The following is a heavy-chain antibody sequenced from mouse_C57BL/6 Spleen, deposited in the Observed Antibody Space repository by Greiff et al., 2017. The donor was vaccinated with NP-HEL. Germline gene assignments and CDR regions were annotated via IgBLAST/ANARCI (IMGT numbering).Heavy chain of an antibody. CDR1: GFTFSSYA. Sequence: EVQGVESGGGLVKPGGSLKLSCAASGFTFSSYAMSWVRQTPEKRLEWVATISDGGSYTYYPDNVKGRFTISRDNAKNNLYLQMSHLKSEDTAMYYCAREDAWFAYWGQGTLVTVSA. V-gene: IGHV5-4*01. J-gene: IGHJ3*01. CDR2: ISDGGSYT. CDR3: AREDAWFAY.